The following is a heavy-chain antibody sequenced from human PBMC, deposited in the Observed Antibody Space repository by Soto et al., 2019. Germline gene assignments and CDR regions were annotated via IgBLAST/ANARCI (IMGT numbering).Heavy chain of an antibody. Sequence: RLSCAASGFTFDDYAMHWVRQAPGKGLEWVSGISWNSGSIGYADSVKGRFTISRDNAKNSLYLQMNSLRAEDTALYYCAKAYGDYYYYYYMDVWGKGTTVTVSS. CDR3: AKAYGDYYYYYYMDV. V-gene: IGHV3-9*01. J-gene: IGHJ6*03. CDR2: ISWNSGSI. D-gene: IGHD4-17*01. CDR1: GFTFDDYA.